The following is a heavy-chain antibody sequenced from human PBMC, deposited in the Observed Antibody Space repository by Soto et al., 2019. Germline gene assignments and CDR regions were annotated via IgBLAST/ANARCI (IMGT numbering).Heavy chain of an antibody. CDR3: AKWGPNGVSDYKGPGPSDY. Sequence: GGSLRLSCAASGFTFSSYAMSWVRQAPGKGLEWVSAISGNGGSTYYADSVKGRFTISRDNSKNTLYLQMNSLRAEDTAVYYCAKWGPNGVSDYKGPGPSDYWGQGTLVTVSS. V-gene: IGHV3-23*01. J-gene: IGHJ4*02. CDR1: GFTFSSYA. D-gene: IGHD2-8*01. CDR2: ISGNGGST.